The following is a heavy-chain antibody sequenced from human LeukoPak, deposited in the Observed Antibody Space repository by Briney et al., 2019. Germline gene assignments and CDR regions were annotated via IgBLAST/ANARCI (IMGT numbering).Heavy chain of an antibody. CDR1: GFTFSSYA. CDR3: ARVDLPSYYDILTGYEEA. CDR2: ISYDGSNK. D-gene: IGHD3-9*01. J-gene: IGHJ4*02. Sequence: GGSLRLSCAASGFTFSSYAMHWVRQAPGKGLEWVAVISYDGSNKYYADSVKGRFTISRDNSKNTLYLQMNSLRAEDTAVYYCARVDLPSYYDILTGYEEAWGQGTLVTVSS. V-gene: IGHV3-30-3*01.